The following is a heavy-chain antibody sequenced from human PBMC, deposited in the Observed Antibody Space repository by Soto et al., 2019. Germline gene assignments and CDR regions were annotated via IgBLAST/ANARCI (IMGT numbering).Heavy chain of an antibody. CDR2: IYYSGST. CDR3: ARESRKGELRPFDP. D-gene: IGHD1-7*01. CDR1: GGSISSYY. J-gene: IGHJ5*02. V-gene: IGHV4-59*01. Sequence: WETLSLTCTVSGGSISSYYLSWIRQPPGKGLERIGYIYYSGSTNYNPSLKSRVTISVDTSKNQFSLKLSSVTAADTAVYYCARESRKGELRPFDPWGQGTLVTVSS.